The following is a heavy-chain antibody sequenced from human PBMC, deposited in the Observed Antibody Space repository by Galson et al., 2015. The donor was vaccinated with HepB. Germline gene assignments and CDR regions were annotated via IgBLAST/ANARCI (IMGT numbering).Heavy chain of an antibody. CDR2: IYYSGST. Sequence: SETLSLTCTVSGGSISSYYWSWIRQPPGKGLEWIGYIYYSGSTNYNPSLKSRVTISVDTSKNQFSLKLSSVTAADTAVYYCARHFGGLGSYWYFDLWGRGTLVTVSS. V-gene: IGHV4-59*08. D-gene: IGHD3-10*01. J-gene: IGHJ2*01. CDR3: ARHFGGLGSYWYFDL. CDR1: GGSISSYY.